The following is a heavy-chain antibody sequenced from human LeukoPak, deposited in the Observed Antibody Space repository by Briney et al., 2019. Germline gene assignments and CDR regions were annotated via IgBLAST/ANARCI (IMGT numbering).Heavy chain of an antibody. J-gene: IGHJ4*02. D-gene: IGHD1-7*01. CDR1: GFTLSNYG. CDR2: VSGSGDYT. V-gene: IGHV3-21*04. Sequence: PGGSLRLSCAASGFTLSNYGMSWVRQAPGKGLEWVSAVSGSGDYTYYADSVKGRFTISRDNAKNSLYLQMNSLRAEDTAVYYCARDKLELFDYWGQGTLVTVSS. CDR3: ARDKLELFDY.